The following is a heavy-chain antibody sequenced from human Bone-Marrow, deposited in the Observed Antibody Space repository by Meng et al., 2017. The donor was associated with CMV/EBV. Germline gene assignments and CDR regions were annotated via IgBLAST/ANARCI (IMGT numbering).Heavy chain of an antibody. J-gene: IGHJ3*02. CDR2: IYSGGSST. CDR3: ARDRITIFGVVMGHDAFDI. CDR1: GFTFSRYW. D-gene: IGHD3-3*01. V-gene: IGHV3-23*03. Sequence: GESLKISCAASGFTFSRYWMSWVRQAPGQGLEWVSVIYSGGSSTYYADSVKWRFTISRDNSKNTLYLQMNSLRAEDTAVYYCARDRITIFGVVMGHDAFDIWGQGTMVTVSS.